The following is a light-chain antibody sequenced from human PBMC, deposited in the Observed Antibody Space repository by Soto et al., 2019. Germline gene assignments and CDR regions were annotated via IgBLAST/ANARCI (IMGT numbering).Light chain of an antibody. Sequence: QSVLTRPPSVSAAPGQRVTISCSGSNSNIGNDYVAWYQQLPGTAPKLLIYDNNERASGIPDRFSGSKSGTSATLGITGLQTGDEADYYCGTWDSSLSAVVFGGGTKLTVL. V-gene: IGLV1-51*01. CDR3: GTWDSSLSAVV. CDR2: DNN. J-gene: IGLJ2*01. CDR1: NSNIGNDY.